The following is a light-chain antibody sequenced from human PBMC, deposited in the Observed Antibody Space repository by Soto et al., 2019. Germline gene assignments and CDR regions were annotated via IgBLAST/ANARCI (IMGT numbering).Light chain of an antibody. CDR2: GAS. J-gene: IGKJ1*01. CDR3: QQYVTSPRT. V-gene: IGKV3-20*01. CDR1: QSVSSSY. Sequence: EIVLTQSPGTLSLSAGERATLSCRASQSVSSSYLAWYQQQPGQAPRLLIYGASSRATGMPDRFSVSGSGTDFALTISRLEPEDSAVYYCQQYVTSPRTFGQGTKVEIK.